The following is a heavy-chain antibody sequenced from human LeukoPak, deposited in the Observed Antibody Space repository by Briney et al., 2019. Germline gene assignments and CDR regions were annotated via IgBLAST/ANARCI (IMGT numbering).Heavy chain of an antibody. Sequence: GESLKISCKGSGYKFNAYWIAWVRQMPGKGLEWMGIIYPDDSDTRYSPSFEGQVTISADKSIDTVYLQWSSLKASDTATYYCARQSRDGSKTRGYYFDSWGQGTLVTVSS. J-gene: IGHJ4*02. V-gene: IGHV5-51*01. CDR3: ARQSRDGSKTRGYYFDS. CDR1: GYKFNAYW. CDR2: IYPDDSDT. D-gene: IGHD3-10*01.